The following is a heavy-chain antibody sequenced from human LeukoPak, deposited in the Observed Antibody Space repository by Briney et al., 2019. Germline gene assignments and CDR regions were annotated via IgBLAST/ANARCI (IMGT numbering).Heavy chain of an antibody. D-gene: IGHD3-9*01. Sequence: SETLSLTCAVYGGSFGGYYWSWIRQPPGKGLEWIGEINHSGSTNYNPSLKSRVTISVDTSKNQFSLKLSSVTAADTAVYYCARGIDYDILTPFDYWGQGTLVTVSS. CDR1: GGSFGGYY. V-gene: IGHV4-34*01. J-gene: IGHJ4*02. CDR2: INHSGST. CDR3: ARGIDYDILTPFDY.